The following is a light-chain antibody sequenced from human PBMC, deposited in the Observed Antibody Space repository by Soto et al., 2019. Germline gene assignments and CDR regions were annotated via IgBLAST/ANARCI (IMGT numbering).Light chain of an antibody. V-gene: IGKV1-12*01. Sequence: DIQMTQSPSSVTASVGDRLTITCRASQDIITWLAWYQQKPGKDPNILIYTASNLQSGVPSRFSGSGSGTHFNLTISRLQTEEFGTYYCQQTDSFPITFGQGTRLEIK. CDR1: QDIITW. CDR2: TAS. CDR3: QQTDSFPIT. J-gene: IGKJ5*01.